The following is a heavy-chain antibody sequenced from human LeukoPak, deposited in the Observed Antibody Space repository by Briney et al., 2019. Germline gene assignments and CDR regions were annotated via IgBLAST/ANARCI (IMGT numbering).Heavy chain of an antibody. CDR1: GGSISSSTYF. CDR3: ARGTTVTTSLAFDI. D-gene: IGHD4-17*01. CDR2: IYYSGST. V-gene: IGHV4-39*07. Sequence: SETLSLTCTVSGGSISSSTYFWGWIRQPPGRGLEWIGTIYYSGSTYYNPSLKSRVTISVDSSKNQFSLRLSSVTAADTAVYYCARGTTVTTSLAFDIWGQGTMVTVSS. J-gene: IGHJ3*02.